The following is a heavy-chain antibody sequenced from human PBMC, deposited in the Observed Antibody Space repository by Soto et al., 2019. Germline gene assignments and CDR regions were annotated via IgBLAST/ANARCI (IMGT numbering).Heavy chain of an antibody. CDR3: LVTSDY. CDR1: GFPLWHYS. CDR2: ISRSGGST. Sequence: GGALRPSLSAPGFPLWHYSMSWVRQAPGKGLEWVSAISRSGGSTYYADSVKGRFTISRDNSKNTLYLQMNSLRAEDTAVYYCLVTSDYWGQGTLVTVSS. J-gene: IGHJ4*02. D-gene: IGHD2-21*02. V-gene: IGHV3-23*01.